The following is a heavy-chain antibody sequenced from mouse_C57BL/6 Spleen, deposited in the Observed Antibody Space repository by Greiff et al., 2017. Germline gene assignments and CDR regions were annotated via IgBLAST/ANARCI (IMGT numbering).Heavy chain of an antibody. V-gene: IGHV5-6*01. CDR1: GFTFSSYG. CDR3: ARWNYGSSYAMDY. J-gene: IGHJ4*01. Sequence: DVQLQESGGDLVKPGGSLKLSCAASGFTFSSYGMSWVRQTPDKRLEWVATISSGGSYTYSPDSVKGRFTISRDNAKNTLYLQMSSLKSEDTAMYYCARWNYGSSYAMDYWGQGTSVTVSS. D-gene: IGHD1-1*01. CDR2: ISSGGSYT.